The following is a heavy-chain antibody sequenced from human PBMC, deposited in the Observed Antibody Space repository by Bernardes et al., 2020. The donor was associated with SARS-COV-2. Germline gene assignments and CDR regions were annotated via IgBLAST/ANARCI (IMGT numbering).Heavy chain of an antibody. V-gene: IGHV1-24*01. Sequence: ASVKVSCKVSGFSLEAFSIHWVRQGPVKGLEWMGGFSLQDGYMIFAQKLQGRVTMAEDTSTDTAYMELTSLRSEDTAVYYCAVLVRGGAFDLWGQGTMVTVSS. CDR3: AVLVRGGAFDL. J-gene: IGHJ3*01. D-gene: IGHD3-10*01. CDR2: FSLQDGYM. CDR1: GFSLEAFS.